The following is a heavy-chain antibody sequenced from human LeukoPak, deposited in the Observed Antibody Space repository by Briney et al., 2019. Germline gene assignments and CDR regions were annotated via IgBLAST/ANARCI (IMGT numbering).Heavy chain of an antibody. Sequence: GGSLRLSCAASGFTFSSYGMHWVRQAPGKGLEWVAVISYDGSNKYYADSVKGRFTISRDNSKNTLYLQMNSLRAEDTAVYYCARAGYGQYNWFDPWGQGTLVTVSS. CDR2: ISYDGSNK. V-gene: IGHV3-30*03. D-gene: IGHD5-12*01. J-gene: IGHJ5*02. CDR1: GFTFSSYG. CDR3: ARAGYGQYNWFDP.